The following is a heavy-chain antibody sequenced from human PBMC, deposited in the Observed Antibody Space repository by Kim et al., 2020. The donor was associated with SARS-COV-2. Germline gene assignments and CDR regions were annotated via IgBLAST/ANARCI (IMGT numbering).Heavy chain of an antibody. Sequence: GGSLRLSCAASGFTVSSNYMSWVRQAPGKGLEWVSVIYSGGSTYYADSVKGRFTISRDNSKNTLYLQMNSLRAEDTAVYYCARISQIEGGWFDPWGQGTLVTVSS. J-gene: IGHJ5*02. CDR1: GFTVSSNY. D-gene: IGHD3-16*01. CDR2: IYSGGST. V-gene: IGHV3-53*01. CDR3: ARISQIEGGWFDP.